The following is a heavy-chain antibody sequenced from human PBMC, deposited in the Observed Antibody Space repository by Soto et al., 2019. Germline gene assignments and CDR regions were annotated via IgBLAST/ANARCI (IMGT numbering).Heavy chain of an antibody. CDR3: ATIPEPTPFAS. J-gene: IGHJ4*02. V-gene: IGHV1-2*02. CDR2: INPNNGDT. CDR1: GYTFTGHY. D-gene: IGHD2-21*01. Sequence: QVQLVQSGAEVKKPGASVKVSCKASGYTFTGHYMHWVRQAPGQGLEWVGWINPNNGDTDYAQKFQGRVTMSRDTSPSTAYMELTRLSSDDTDVYYCATIPEPTPFASWGQGTLVTVSS.